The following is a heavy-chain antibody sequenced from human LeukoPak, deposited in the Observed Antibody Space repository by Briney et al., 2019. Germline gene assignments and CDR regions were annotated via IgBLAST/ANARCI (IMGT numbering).Heavy chain of an antibody. CDR3: GKDLGEPRSSGWHGVDY. D-gene: IGHD6-19*01. V-gene: IGHV3-43*01. Sequence: QSGGSLRLSCAASGFTFDDYTMHWVRQVPGKGLECVSLINWDGGSTYYADSVKGRFTISRDNSKNSLYLQMNSLRTEDTALYYCGKDLGEPRSSGWHGVDYWGQGTLVTVSS. CDR1: GFTFDDYT. J-gene: IGHJ4*02. CDR2: INWDGGST.